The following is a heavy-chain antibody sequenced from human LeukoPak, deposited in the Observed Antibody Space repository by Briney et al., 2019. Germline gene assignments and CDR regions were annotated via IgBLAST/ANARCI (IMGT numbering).Heavy chain of an antibody. CDR1: GFTFSSYS. CDR3: ARDPATVTGTNRFDY. V-gene: IGHV3-23*01. Sequence: GGSLRLSCAASGFTFSSYSMNWVRQAPGKGLEWVSAIAGTGGNTYYADSVKGRFTISRDNSKNTLYLQLTSLSAGDTAVYYCARDPATVTGTNRFDYWGQGTLVTVSS. D-gene: IGHD1-7*01. CDR2: IAGTGGNT. J-gene: IGHJ4*02.